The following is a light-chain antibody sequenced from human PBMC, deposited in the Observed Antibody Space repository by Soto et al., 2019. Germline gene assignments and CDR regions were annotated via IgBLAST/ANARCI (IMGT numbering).Light chain of an antibody. Sequence: DIQMTQSPSSLSASVGDRVTTTCQASQDISNYLNWYQQKPGKAPKLLIYDASNLETGVPSRFSGSGSGTDFTFTISSLQPEDIATYYCQQYDNLPITFGQGTRLEIK. CDR2: DAS. CDR3: QQYDNLPIT. J-gene: IGKJ5*01. V-gene: IGKV1-33*01. CDR1: QDISNY.